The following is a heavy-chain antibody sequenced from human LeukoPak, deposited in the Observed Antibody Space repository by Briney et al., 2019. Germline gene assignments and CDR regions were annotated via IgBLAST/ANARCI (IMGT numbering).Heavy chain of an antibody. CDR1: GGTFSSYA. V-gene: IGHV1-69*13. D-gene: IGHD2-2*02. Sequence: SVKVSCNASGGTFSSYAISWVRQAPGQGLEWMGGIIPIFGTANYAQKFQGRVTITADESTSTAYMELSSLRSEDTAVYYCARVNTRRDFDYWGQGTLVTVSS. CDR3: ARVNTRRDFDY. J-gene: IGHJ4*02. CDR2: IIPIFGTA.